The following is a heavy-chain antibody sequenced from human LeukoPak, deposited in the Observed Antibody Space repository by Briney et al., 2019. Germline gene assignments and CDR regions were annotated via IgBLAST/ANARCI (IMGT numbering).Heavy chain of an antibody. CDR3: ARGQFYSIY. V-gene: IGHV3-7*02. D-gene: IGHD2/OR15-2a*01. CDR1: GFTFCSYW. Sequence: PGGPLTLSCSASGFTFCSYWTTWVRHARGKGLECVANINPDESEKDYVDSVKGRFTISRDNAKYSLDLQLSNLRADVTAVYFCARGQFYSIYWGLGTLVTVSS. CDR2: INPDESEK. J-gene: IGHJ4*02.